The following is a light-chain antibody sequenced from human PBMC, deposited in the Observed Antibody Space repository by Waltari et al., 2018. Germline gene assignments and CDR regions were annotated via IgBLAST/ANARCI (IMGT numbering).Light chain of an antibody. CDR3: QQYYSTPPT. CDR2: WAS. CDR1: QSVLHSSNNRNY. Sequence: DIVMTQSPDSLAVSLGERATINCKSSQSVLHSSNNRNYLAWYQQKPGQPPKLLISWASTRESGVPDRFSGSGSATDFTLTISSLQAEDVAVYYCQQYYSTPPTFGGGTKVEIE. J-gene: IGKJ4*01. V-gene: IGKV4-1*01.